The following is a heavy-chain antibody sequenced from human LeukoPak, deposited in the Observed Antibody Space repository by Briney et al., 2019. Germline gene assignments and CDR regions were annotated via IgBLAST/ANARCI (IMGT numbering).Heavy chain of an antibody. CDR3: AREHGLLELGDYYFDY. V-gene: IGHV1-2*02. D-gene: IGHD1-7*01. CDR1: GYTFTGYY. J-gene: IGHJ4*02. Sequence: ASVKVSCKASGYTFTGYYMHWVRQAPGQGLEWMGWINPNSGGTNYAQKLQGRVTMTRDTSISTAYMELSRLRSDDTAVYYCAREHGLLELGDYYFDYWGQGTLVTVSS. CDR2: INPNSGGT.